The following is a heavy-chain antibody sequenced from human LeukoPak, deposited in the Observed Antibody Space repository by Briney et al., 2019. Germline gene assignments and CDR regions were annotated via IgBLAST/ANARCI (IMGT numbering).Heavy chain of an antibody. V-gene: IGHV4-39*07. Sequence: SETLSLTCTVSGGSISSSSYYWGWIRQPPGKGLEWIGSIYYSGSTYYNPSLKSRVTISVDTSKNQFSLELSSVTAADTAVYYCARDLTDQWELLGAFDYWGQGTLVTVSS. CDR1: GGSISSSSYY. CDR2: IYYSGST. CDR3: ARDLTDQWELLGAFDY. J-gene: IGHJ4*02. D-gene: IGHD1-26*01.